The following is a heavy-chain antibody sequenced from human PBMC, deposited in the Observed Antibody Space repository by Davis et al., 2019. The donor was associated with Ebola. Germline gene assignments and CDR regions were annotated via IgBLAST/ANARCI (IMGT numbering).Heavy chain of an antibody. V-gene: IGHV4-38-2*02. J-gene: IGHJ4*02. CDR1: GYSISSGYY. CDR2: IYHSGST. D-gene: IGHD1-26*01. CDR3: ARLGPLSYYFDY. Sequence: PSETLSLTCTVSGYSISSGYYWGWIRQPPGKGLEWIGSIYHSGSTYYNPSLKSRVTISVDTSKNQFSLKLSSVTAADTAVYYCARLGPLSYYFDYWGQGTLVTVSS.